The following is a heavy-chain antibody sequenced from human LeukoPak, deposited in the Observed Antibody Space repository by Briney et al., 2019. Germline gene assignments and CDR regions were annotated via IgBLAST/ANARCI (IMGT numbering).Heavy chain of an antibody. CDR1: GYTFTAYY. V-gene: IGHV1-2*02. J-gene: IGHJ4*02. D-gene: IGHD3-22*01. CDR2: INPNSGGT. CDR3: ARRCDTSSYYTYYFDY. Sequence: EASVKVSCKASGYTFTAYYIHWVRQAPGQGLEGMGWINPNSGGTNYAQKFQGRVTMTRDTSISTAYMELSRLRSDDTAVYFCARRCDTSSYYTYYFDYWGQGTLVTVSS.